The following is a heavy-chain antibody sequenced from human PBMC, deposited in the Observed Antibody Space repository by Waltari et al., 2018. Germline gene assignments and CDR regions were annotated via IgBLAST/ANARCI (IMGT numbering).Heavy chain of an antibody. J-gene: IGHJ4*02. Sequence: EVQLVESGGGLVKPGGSLRLSCAASGFTFSSYSMNWVRRAPGKGLEWVSSISSSSSYIDYADSVKGRFTISRDNAKNSLYLQMNSLRAEDTAVYYCARGDYGSGPDYWGQGTLVTVSS. CDR3: ARGDYGSGPDY. V-gene: IGHV3-21*01. CDR2: ISSSSSYI. D-gene: IGHD3-10*01. CDR1: GFTFSSYS.